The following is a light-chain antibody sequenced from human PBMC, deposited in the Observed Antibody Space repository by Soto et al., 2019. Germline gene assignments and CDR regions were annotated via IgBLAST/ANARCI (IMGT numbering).Light chain of an antibody. CDR3: QQFYMGWT. V-gene: IGKV1-5*01. CDR2: DVS. Sequence: DIQMTQSPSTLSASVGDRVTITCRASQSVRGSLAWYQQQPGKAPKLLIYDVSNLEGGVPSRFSAFGSGTEFTLSISSLQPDDFGTYYCQQFYMGWTFGQGTRVDLK. J-gene: IGKJ1*01. CDR1: QSVRGS.